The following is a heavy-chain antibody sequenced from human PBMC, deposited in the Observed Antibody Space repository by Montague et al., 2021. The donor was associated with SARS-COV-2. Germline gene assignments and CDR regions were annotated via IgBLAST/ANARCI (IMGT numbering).Heavy chain of an antibody. V-gene: IGHV3-30*04. J-gene: IGHJ4*02. CDR1: GFTFSSYA. Sequence: SLRLSCPASGFTFSSYAMHWVRQAPGKGLEWVAVISYDGSNKYYADSVKGRFTISRDNSKNTLYLQMNSLRAEDTAVYYCARGSGGGYRGPFDYWGQGTLVTVSS. CDR2: ISYDGSNK. D-gene: IGHD5-18*01. CDR3: ARGSGGGYRGPFDY.